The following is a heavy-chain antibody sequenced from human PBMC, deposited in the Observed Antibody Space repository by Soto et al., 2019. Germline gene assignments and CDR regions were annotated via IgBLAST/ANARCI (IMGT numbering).Heavy chain of an antibody. D-gene: IGHD5-12*01. Sequence: QVQLQESGPGLVKPSQTLSLTCTVSGGSISSGGYYWSWIRQHPGKGLEWIGYIYYSGSTYYNPSLKSRVTISVDTSKNQFSLKLSSVTAADTAVYYCARDAVGGYVNWFDPWGQGTLVTVSS. CDR3: ARDAVGGYVNWFDP. CDR1: GGSISSGGYY. V-gene: IGHV4-31*03. CDR2: IYYSGST. J-gene: IGHJ5*02.